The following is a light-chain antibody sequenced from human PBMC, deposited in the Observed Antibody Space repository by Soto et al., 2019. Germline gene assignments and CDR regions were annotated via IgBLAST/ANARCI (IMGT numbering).Light chain of an antibody. CDR1: QSVSSN. Sequence: EIVMTQSPATLSVSPGERATLSCRASQSVSSNLAWYQQKPGQGPRLLIYAASTRATAFPARFSGSGSGTEFTLTISSLQSEDFAVYYCQQYNNWPRTLGQGTKVDI. J-gene: IGKJ1*01. V-gene: IGKV3-15*01. CDR2: AAS. CDR3: QQYNNWPRT.